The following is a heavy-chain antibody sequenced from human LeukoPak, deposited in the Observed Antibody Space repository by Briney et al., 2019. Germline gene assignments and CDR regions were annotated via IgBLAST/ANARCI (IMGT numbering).Heavy chain of an antibody. D-gene: IGHD6-19*01. CDR1: GGSFSGYY. V-gene: IGHV4-34*01. Sequence: SETLSLTCAVYGGSFSGYYWSWIRQPPGKGLEWIGEINHSGSTNYNPSLKSRVTISVDTSKNQFSLKLSSVTAADTAVYYCARPYSSGWPEKNWFDPWGQGTLVTVSS. CDR3: ARPYSSGWPEKNWFDP. J-gene: IGHJ5*02. CDR2: INHSGST.